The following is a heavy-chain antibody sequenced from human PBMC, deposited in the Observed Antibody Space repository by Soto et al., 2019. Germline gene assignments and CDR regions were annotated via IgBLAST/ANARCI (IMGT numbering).Heavy chain of an antibody. CDR1: GGPINGYW. J-gene: IGHJ4*02. V-gene: IGHV4-4*07. CDR2: VYSSGTT. Sequence: PSETLSLTCTVYGGPINGYWWSWIRQPAGKGLEWIGRVYSSGTTDYNPSLNSRATMSVETSKNQFSLKLSSVTAADTAVYYCARGIASYAYGEGYWGQGIQVTVSS. D-gene: IGHD2-21*01. CDR3: ARGIASYAYGEGY.